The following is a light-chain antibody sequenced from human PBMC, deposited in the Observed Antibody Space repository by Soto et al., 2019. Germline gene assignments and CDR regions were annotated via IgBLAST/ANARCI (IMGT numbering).Light chain of an antibody. CDR2: AAS. CDR1: QSISSY. V-gene: IGKV1-39*01. CDR3: QQSYSTPWT. Sequence: DIQMTQSPSSLSASVGERVTITCRASQSISSYLNWYQQKPGKAPKLLIYAASSLQSGVPSRLSGSGSGTDFTLTISSLQPEDFATYYCQQSYSTPWTFGQGTKVDIK. J-gene: IGKJ1*01.